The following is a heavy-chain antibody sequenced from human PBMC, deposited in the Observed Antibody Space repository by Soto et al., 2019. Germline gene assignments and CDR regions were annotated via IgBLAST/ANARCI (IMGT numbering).Heavy chain of an antibody. V-gene: IGHV3-33*01. CDR2: IWYDGSNK. J-gene: IGHJ4*02. Sequence: LRLSCAASGFTFSSYGMHWVRQAPGKGLEWVAVIWYDGSNKYYADSVKGRFTISRDNSKNTLYLQMNSLRAEDTAVYYCARGNSYGYYFDYWGQGTLVTVS. CDR1: GFTFSSYG. D-gene: IGHD5-18*01. CDR3: ARGNSYGYYFDY.